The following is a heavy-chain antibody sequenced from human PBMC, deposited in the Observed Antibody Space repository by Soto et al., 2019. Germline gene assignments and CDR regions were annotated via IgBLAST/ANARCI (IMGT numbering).Heavy chain of an antibody. D-gene: IGHD1-26*01. V-gene: IGHV4-59*01. Sequence: SETLSLTCTVSGGSISSYYWSWIRQPPGKGLEWIGYIYYSGSTNYNPSLKSRVTISVDTSKNQFSLKLSSVTAADTAVYYCARTVGARHYWGQGTLVTVSS. CDR1: GGSISSYY. CDR2: IYYSGST. J-gene: IGHJ4*02. CDR3: ARTVGARHY.